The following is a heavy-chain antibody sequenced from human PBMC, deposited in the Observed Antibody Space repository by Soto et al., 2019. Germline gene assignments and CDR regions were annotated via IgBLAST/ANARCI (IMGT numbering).Heavy chain of an antibody. CDR3: TTDRYTSTWYPGH. CDR2: IRSKSDGGTT. V-gene: IGHV3-15*01. CDR1: GFTLSNAW. D-gene: IGHD6-13*01. Sequence: GGSLRLSCGASGFTLSNAWMSWVRQAPGKGLEWVGRIRSKSDGGTTDYAAPVKGRFTISRDDSKNTLYLQMNSLKTEDTAVYYCTTDRYTSTWYPGHWGQGTLVTVSS. J-gene: IGHJ4*02.